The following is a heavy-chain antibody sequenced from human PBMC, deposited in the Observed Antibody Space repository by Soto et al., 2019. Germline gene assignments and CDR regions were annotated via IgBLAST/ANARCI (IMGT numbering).Heavy chain of an antibody. CDR3: ARIGYCSSTSCYAYFDY. D-gene: IGHD2-2*01. CDR1: GYSFTSYW. CDR2: IYPGDSDT. V-gene: IGHV5-51*01. Sequence: GESLKISCKGSGYSFTSYWIGWVRQMPGKGLEWMGIIYPGDSDTRYSPSFQGQVTISADKSISTAYLQWSSLKASDTAMYYCARIGYCSSTSCYAYFDYWGQGTLVTVSS. J-gene: IGHJ4*02.